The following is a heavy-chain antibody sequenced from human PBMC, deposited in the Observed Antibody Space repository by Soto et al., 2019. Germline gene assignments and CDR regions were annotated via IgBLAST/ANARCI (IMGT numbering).Heavy chain of an antibody. D-gene: IGHD1-1*01. CDR2: TSNSGST. J-gene: IGHJ4*02. CDR1: GGSITSSGYY. V-gene: IGHV4-31*03. CDR3: AGGGGSTNVDY. Sequence: QVQLQESGPGLVKPSQTLSLTCTVSGGSITSSGYYWSWIRQHPGEGLEWIGFTSNSGSTSYNPSLKSRVTISVDTSSNQFSLNLKSVTAADTAVYYCAGGGGSTNVDYWGQGTLVTVSP.